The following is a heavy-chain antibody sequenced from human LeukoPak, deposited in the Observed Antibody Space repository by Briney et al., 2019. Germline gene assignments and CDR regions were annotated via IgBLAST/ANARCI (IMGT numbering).Heavy chain of an antibody. V-gene: IGHV3-74*01. CDR2: INNDGTAT. D-gene: IGHD1-26*01. CDR1: GFSFSSYW. J-gene: IGHJ6*03. Sequence: GGSLRLSCAASGFSFSSYWMHWVRQAPGKGLVWVSRINNDGTATVYADSAKGRFTISRDISKNTVYLQMNSLRAEDTAVYYCASGSYHPAIYYYMDVWGKGTTVTVSS. CDR3: ASGSYHPAIYYYMDV.